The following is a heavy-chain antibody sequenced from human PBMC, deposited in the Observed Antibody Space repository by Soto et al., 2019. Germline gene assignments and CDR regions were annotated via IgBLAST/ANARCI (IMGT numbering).Heavy chain of an antibody. V-gene: IGHV3-49*03. CDR1: GFTFGDYA. CDR3: TREGYNWNDDVWEKVDY. CDR2: IRSKAYGGTT. J-gene: IGHJ4*02. D-gene: IGHD1-1*01. Sequence: GGSLRLSCTASGFTFGDYAMSWFRQAPGKGLEWVGFIRSKAYGGTTEYAASVKGRFTISRDDSKSIAYLQMNSLKTEDTAVYYCTREGYNWNDDVWEKVDYWGQGTLVTVSS.